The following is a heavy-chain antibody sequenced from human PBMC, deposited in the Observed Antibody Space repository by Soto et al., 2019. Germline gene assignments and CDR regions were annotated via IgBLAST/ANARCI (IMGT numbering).Heavy chain of an antibody. J-gene: IGHJ4*02. CDR3: ARSLFLASTGIEPFDF. V-gene: IGHV3-23*01. Sequence: EVQLLESGGGLVQPGGSLVLSCAASGFTFSSYAMSWVRQAPGKGLEWVSSISGGGNDAYYADSVKGRFTISRDNPRNTLYLQMNSLRADDTAVHYCARSLFLASTGIEPFDFWGQGTLVTVSS. CDR1: GFTFSSYA. D-gene: IGHD6-13*01. CDR2: ISGGGNDA.